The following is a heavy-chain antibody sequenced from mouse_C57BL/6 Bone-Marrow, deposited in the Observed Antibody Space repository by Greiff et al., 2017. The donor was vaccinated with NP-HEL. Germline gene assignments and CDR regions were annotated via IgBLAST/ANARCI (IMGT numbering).Heavy chain of an antibody. J-gene: IGHJ2*01. Sequence: EVHLVESGGGLVQPGGSLKLSCAASGFTFSDYGMAWVRQAPRKGPEWVAFISNLAYSIYYADTVTGRFTISRENAKNTLYLEMSSLRSEDTAMYYCARLTTTVVFDYWGQGTTLTVSS. CDR1: GFTFSDYG. V-gene: IGHV5-15*01. D-gene: IGHD1-1*01. CDR3: ARLTTTVVFDY. CDR2: ISNLAYSI.